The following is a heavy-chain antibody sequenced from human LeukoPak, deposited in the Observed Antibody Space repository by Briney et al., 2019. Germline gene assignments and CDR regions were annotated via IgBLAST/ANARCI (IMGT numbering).Heavy chain of an antibody. Sequence: GRSLRLSCAASGFTFSSYGMHWGRQAPGKGLEWVAVIWYDGSNKYYADSVKGRFTISRDNSKNTLYLQMNSLRAEDTAVYYCAKDRTPGWYFDYWGQGTLVTVSS. D-gene: IGHD3-9*01. CDR3: AKDRTPGWYFDY. CDR1: GFTFSSYG. J-gene: IGHJ4*02. V-gene: IGHV3-33*06. CDR2: IWYDGSNK.